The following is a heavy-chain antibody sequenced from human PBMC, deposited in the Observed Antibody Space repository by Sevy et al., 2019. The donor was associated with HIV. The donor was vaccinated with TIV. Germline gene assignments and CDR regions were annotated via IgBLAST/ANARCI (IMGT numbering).Heavy chain of an antibody. CDR3: AKDQGGYSYGLPGYYYYGMDV. CDR1: GFTFSSYW. V-gene: IGHV3-74*01. Sequence: GGSLRLSCAASGFTFSSYWMHWVRQAPGKGLVWVSRINSDGSSTNYADSVKGRFTISRDNAKNTLSLQMNSLRAEDTAVYYCAKDQGGYSYGLPGYYYYGMDVWGQGTTVTVSS. J-gene: IGHJ6*02. D-gene: IGHD5-18*01. CDR2: INSDGSST.